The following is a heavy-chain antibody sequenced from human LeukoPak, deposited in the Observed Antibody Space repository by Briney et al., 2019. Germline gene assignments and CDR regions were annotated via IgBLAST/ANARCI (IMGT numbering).Heavy chain of an antibody. Sequence: GGSLRLSCAASGFTFSSYWMHWVRQAPGKWLVWVSRINSDGSSTSYADSVKGRFTISRDNAKNTLYLQMNSLRAEDTAVYYCAREPYYYDSSGYPRKRDAFDIWGQGTMVTVSS. CDR3: AREPYYYDSSGYPRKRDAFDI. J-gene: IGHJ3*02. CDR1: GFTFSSYW. CDR2: INSDGSST. V-gene: IGHV3-74*01. D-gene: IGHD3-22*01.